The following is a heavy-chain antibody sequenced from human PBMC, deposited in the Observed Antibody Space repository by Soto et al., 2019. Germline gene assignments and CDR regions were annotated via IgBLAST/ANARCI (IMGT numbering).Heavy chain of an antibody. J-gene: IGHJ5*02. CDR3: ARVPLRYNWFDP. Sequence: ASVKVSCKASGYTFTSYAMHWVRQAPGQRLEWMGWINAGNGNTKYSQKFQGRVTITRDTSASTAYMELSSLRSEDTAVYYCARVPLRYNWFDPWGQGTLVTVSS. CDR2: INAGNGNT. V-gene: IGHV1-3*01. CDR1: GYTFTSYA. D-gene: IGHD4-17*01.